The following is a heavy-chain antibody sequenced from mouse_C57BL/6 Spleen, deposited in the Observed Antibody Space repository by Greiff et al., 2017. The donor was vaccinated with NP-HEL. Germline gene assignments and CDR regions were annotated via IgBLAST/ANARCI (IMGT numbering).Heavy chain of an antibody. J-gene: IGHJ4*01. CDR1: GFTFSSYT. V-gene: IGHV5-9*01. Sequence: EVKLMESGGGLVKPGGSLKLSCAASGFTFSSYTMSWVRQTPEKRLEWVATISGGGGNTYYPDSVKGRFTISRDNAKNTLYLQMSSLRSEDTALYYCARRHYYGSSYNAMDYWGQGTSVTVSS. CDR2: ISGGGGNT. D-gene: IGHD1-1*01. CDR3: ARRHYYGSSYNAMDY.